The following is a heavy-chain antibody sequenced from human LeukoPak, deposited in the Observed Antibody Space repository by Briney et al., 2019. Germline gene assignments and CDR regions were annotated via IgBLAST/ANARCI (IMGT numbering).Heavy chain of an antibody. Sequence: PGGSLRLSCAASGFTFSSYAMSWVRQAPGKGLEWVSAISGGSTYYADSVKGRFTISRDNSKNTLYLQMNSLRAEDTAVYYCAKFFHDSSGEFQHWGQGTLVTVSS. CDR1: GFTFSSYA. J-gene: IGHJ1*01. D-gene: IGHD3-22*01. CDR3: AKFFHDSSGEFQH. CDR2: ISGGST. V-gene: IGHV3-23*01.